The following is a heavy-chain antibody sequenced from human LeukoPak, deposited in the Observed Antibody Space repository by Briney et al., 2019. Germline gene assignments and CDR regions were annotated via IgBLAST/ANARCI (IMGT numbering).Heavy chain of an antibody. D-gene: IGHD6-19*01. CDR3: ATDPDSSGWYVWSLDY. CDR2: FDPEDGET. Sequence: SVKVSCKVSGYTLTELSMHWVRQAPGKGLEWMGGFDPEDGETIYAQKFQGRVTMTEDTSTDTAYMELSSLRSEDTAVYYCATDPDSSGWYVWSLDYWGQGTLVTVSS. CDR1: GYTLTELS. V-gene: IGHV1-24*01. J-gene: IGHJ4*02.